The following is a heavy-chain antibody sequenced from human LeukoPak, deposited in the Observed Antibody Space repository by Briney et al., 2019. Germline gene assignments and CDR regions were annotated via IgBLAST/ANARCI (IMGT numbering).Heavy chain of an antibody. Sequence: SETLSLTCAVSGYSISSGYYWGWIRQPPGKGLEWIGSICHSGSTYYNPSLKSRVTISVDTSKNQFSLKLSSVSAADTAVYYCAIHTYYDSSGYYYWGQGTLVTVSS. CDR1: GYSISSGYY. J-gene: IGHJ4*02. CDR3: AIHTYYDSSGYYY. CDR2: ICHSGST. D-gene: IGHD3-22*01. V-gene: IGHV4-38-2*01.